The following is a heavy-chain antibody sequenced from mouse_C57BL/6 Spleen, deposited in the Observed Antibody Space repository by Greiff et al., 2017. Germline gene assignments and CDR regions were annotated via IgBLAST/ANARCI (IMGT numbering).Heavy chain of an antibody. V-gene: IGHV3-6*01. CDR2: ISYDGSN. D-gene: IGHD2-5*01. J-gene: IGHJ2*01. Sequence: VQLQQSGPGLVKPSQSLSLTCSVTGYSITSGYYWNWIRQFPGNKLEWMGYISYDGSNNYNPSLKNRISITRDTSKNQFFLKLNSVTTEDTATYYCAREGVYSNYDYWGQGTTLTVSS. CDR3: AREGVYSNYDY. CDR1: GYSITSGYY.